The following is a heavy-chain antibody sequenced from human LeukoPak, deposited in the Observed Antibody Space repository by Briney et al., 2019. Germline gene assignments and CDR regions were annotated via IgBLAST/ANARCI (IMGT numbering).Heavy chain of an antibody. CDR1: GFTFSSYG. D-gene: IGHD6-19*01. CDR3: AKDRIAVAGGEAFDI. Sequence: PGGCLSLSCAASGFTFSSYGMHWVRQAPGKGLEWVAFIRYDGSNKYYADSVKGRFTISRDNSKNTLYLQMNSLRAEDTAVYYCAKDRIAVAGGEAFDIWGQGTMVTVSS. J-gene: IGHJ3*02. V-gene: IGHV3-30*02. CDR2: IRYDGSNK.